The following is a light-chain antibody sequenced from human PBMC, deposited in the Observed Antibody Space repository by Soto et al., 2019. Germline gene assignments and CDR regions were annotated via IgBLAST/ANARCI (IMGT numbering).Light chain of an antibody. J-gene: IGKJ1*01. CDR2: WTS. CDR1: QSVLYSSNTKNS. CDR3: QQYYNSPWT. Sequence: DIVMTHSPDSLSVSLGERATINFKSIQSVLYSSNTKNSLAWYQQRPGQPPKLLIYWTSTRESGVPDRFSGSGSGTDFTLTISSLQAEDVAVYYRQQYYNSPWTFGQGTKVDIK. V-gene: IGKV4-1*01.